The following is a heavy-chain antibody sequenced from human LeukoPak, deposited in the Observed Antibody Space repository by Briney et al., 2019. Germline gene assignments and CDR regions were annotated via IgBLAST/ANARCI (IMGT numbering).Heavy chain of an antibody. V-gene: IGHV4-39*01. J-gene: IGHJ4*02. D-gene: IGHD3-10*01. Sequence: SETLSLTCTVSGDSISSSSSYWGWIRQPPGKGLEWFGTIYYSGSTYYNPSLKSRVTISVDTSKKQFSLKLRSVTAADTAVYYCARRRAIILDRGVVYYFDSWGEGILVTVSS. CDR2: IYYSGST. CDR1: GDSISSSSSY. CDR3: ARRRAIILDRGVVYYFDS.